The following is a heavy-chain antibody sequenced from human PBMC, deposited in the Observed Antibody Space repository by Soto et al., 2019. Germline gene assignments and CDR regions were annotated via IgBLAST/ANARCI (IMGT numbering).Heavy chain of an antibody. CDR1: GGSISSSSYY. CDR2: IYYSGST. D-gene: IGHD6-19*01. Sequence: QLQLQESGPGLVKPSETLSLTCTVSGGSISSSSYYWGWIRQPPGKGLEWIGRIYYSGSTYYNPSLKSRVTISVDTSKNQFSLKLSSVTAADTAVYYCARHDMAVAGTIPSWPFDYWGQGTLVTVSS. V-gene: IGHV4-39*01. CDR3: ARHDMAVAGTIPSWPFDY. J-gene: IGHJ4*02.